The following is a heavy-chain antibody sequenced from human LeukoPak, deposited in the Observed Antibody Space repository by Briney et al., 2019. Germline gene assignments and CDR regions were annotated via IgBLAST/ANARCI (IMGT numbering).Heavy chain of an antibody. Sequence: PSETLSLTCAVYGGSFSGYYWSWIRQPPGKGLEWIGEINHSGSTNYNPSLKSRVTISVDTSKNQFSLKLSSVTAADTAVYYCASFGGYSGYDLDSGYWGQGTLVTVSS. J-gene: IGHJ4*02. D-gene: IGHD5-12*01. CDR2: INHSGST. CDR3: ASFGGYSGYDLDSGY. CDR1: GGSFSGYY. V-gene: IGHV4-34*01.